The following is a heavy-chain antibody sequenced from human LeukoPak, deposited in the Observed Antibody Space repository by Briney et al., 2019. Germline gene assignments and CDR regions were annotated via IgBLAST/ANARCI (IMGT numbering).Heavy chain of an antibody. CDR2: ISGSGGST. Sequence: PGGSLRLSFAASGFTFSSYAMSWVRQAPGKGLEWVSAISGSGGSTYYADSVKGRFTISRDNSKNTLYLQMNSLRAEDTAVYYCAKGNVYGDYGPFDYWGQGTLVTVSS. V-gene: IGHV3-23*01. CDR3: AKGNVYGDYGPFDY. J-gene: IGHJ4*02. D-gene: IGHD4-17*01. CDR1: GFTFSSYA.